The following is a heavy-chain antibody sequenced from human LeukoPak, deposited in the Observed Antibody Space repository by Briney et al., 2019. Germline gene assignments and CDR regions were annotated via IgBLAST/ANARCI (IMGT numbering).Heavy chain of an antibody. CDR1: GGSFSGFY. J-gene: IGHJ4*02. CDR2: INHSGST. V-gene: IGHV4-34*09. CDR3: ARGGGASGYYPDY. D-gene: IGHD3-22*01. Sequence: SETLSLTCAVYGGSFSGFYWSWIRQPPGKGLEWIGEINHSGSTYYNPSLKSRVTISVDTSKNQFSLELSSVTAADTAVYYCARGGGASGYYPDYWGQGTLVTVSS.